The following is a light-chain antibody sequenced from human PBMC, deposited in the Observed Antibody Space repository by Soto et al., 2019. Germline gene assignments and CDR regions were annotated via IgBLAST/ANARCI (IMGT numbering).Light chain of an antibody. V-gene: IGKV1-5*03. Sequence: DVPMTQSPSTLSASVGDSVTITCRASQSFRSWLAWYQQKPGKAPKLLIYQASTLERGVPSRFSGGGSGTEFTLTINNLQPDDVATYYCQQYNSESYTFGQGTKLEIK. CDR2: QAS. J-gene: IGKJ2*01. CDR1: QSFRSW. CDR3: QQYNSESYT.